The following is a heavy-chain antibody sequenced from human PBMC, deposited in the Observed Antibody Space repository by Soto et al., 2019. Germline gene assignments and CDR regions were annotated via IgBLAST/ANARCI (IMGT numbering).Heavy chain of an antibody. Sequence: GGSLRLSCAASGFTFSSYAMSWVRQAPGKGLEWVSAISGSGGSTYYADSVKGRFTISRDNSKNTLYLQMNSLRAEDTAVYYCAKGDYDSTGYYTGSWYVYWGQGTLVTVSS. J-gene: IGHJ4*02. CDR1: GFTFSSYA. D-gene: IGHD3-22*01. CDR3: AKGDYDSTGYYTGSWYVY. CDR2: ISGSGGST. V-gene: IGHV3-23*01.